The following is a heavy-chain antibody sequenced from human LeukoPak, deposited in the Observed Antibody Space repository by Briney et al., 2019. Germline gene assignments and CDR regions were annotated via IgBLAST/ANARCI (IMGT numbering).Heavy chain of an antibody. CDR1: GFTFSSYG. V-gene: IGHV3-30*02. Sequence: PGGSLRLSCAASGFTFSSYGMHWVRQAPGKGLEWVAFIRYDGSNKYYADSVKGRFTISRDNSKNTLYLQMNSLRAEDTAVYYCAKDMYYGSGSYRPPPSDIDYWGQGTLVTVSS. D-gene: IGHD3-10*01. CDR2: IRYDGSNK. J-gene: IGHJ4*02. CDR3: AKDMYYGSGSYRPPPSDIDY.